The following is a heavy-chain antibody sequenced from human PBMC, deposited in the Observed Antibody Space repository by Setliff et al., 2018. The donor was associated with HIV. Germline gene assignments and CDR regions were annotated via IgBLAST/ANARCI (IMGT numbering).Heavy chain of an antibody. CDR1: GFTFTSYW. V-gene: IGHV4-34*01. J-gene: IGHJ4*02. CDR2: INHSGST. CDR3: ARDPPGYGDSNDY. D-gene: IGHD4-17*01. Sequence: PGGSLRLSCAASGFTFTSYWMIWIRQPPGKGLEWIGEINHSGSTNYNPSLKSRLTISVDTSKNQFSLKLRSVTAADTAVYYCARDPPGYGDSNDYWGQGTLVTVSS.